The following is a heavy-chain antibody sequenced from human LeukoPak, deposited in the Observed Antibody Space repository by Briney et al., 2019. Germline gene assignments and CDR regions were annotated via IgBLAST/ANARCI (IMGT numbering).Heavy chain of an antibody. V-gene: IGHV1-69*05. CDR2: IIPIFGTA. D-gene: IGHD5-24*01. CDR3: ASASGAVEMATISAYYYYYMDV. J-gene: IGHJ6*03. Sequence: SVKVSCKASGGTFSSYAISWVRQAPGQGLEWMGGIIPIFGTANYAQTFQGRVTINTDESTSTAYMELSSLRSEDTAVYYCASASGAVEMATISAYYYYYMDVWGKGTTVTVSS. CDR1: GGTFSSYA.